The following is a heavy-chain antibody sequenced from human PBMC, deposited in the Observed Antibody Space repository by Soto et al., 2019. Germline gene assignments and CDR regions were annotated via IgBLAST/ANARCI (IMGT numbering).Heavy chain of an antibody. CDR2: IYPGDSDT. J-gene: IGHJ6*02. Sequence: GESLKISCEGAGFRFTSYWIGWVRQMPGKGLEWMGIIYPGDSDTRYSPSFQGQVTISADKSIRTAYLQWSSLKASDTAMYYCAGGGVRGVITRTRDYYGMDVWGQGTTVTVSS. CDR3: AGGGVRGVITRTRDYYGMDV. D-gene: IGHD3-10*01. V-gene: IGHV5-51*01. CDR1: GFRFTSYW.